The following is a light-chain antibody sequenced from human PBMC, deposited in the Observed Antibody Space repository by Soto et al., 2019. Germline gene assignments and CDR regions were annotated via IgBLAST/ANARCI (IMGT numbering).Light chain of an antibody. V-gene: IGKV3-11*01. Sequence: EIVLTQSPATLSLSPGERATLSCRASQSVSSYLAWYQQKAGQAPRLLIYDASNRATGIPARFSGSGSGTDFTLTISSREPEYFAVYYCQQRSNWPRTFGQGTKVEIK. CDR2: DAS. CDR1: QSVSSY. J-gene: IGKJ1*01. CDR3: QQRSNWPRT.